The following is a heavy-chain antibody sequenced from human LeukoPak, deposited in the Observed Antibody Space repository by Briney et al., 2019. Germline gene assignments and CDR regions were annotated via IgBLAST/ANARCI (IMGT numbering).Heavy chain of an antibody. CDR2: IYPGDSDT. D-gene: IGHD1-26*01. J-gene: IGHJ4*02. CDR1: GYSFSNYW. V-gene: IGHV5-51*01. Sequence: GESLKISCKGSGYSFSNYWIGWVRQMPGKGLEWMGIIYPGDSDTRYSPSFQGHVTISADNSISTAYLQWSSLKASDTAMYYCATSSGVWDLLNWGQGTLVAVSS. CDR3: ATSSGVWDLLN.